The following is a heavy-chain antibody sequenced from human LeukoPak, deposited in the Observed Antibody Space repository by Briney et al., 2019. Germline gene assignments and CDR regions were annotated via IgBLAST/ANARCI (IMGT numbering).Heavy chain of an antibody. D-gene: IGHD5-18*01. Sequence: SETLSLTCAVYGGSFSGYYWSWIRQPPGKGLEWIGEINHSGSTNYNPSLKSRVTISVDTSKNQFSLKLSSVTAADTAVYYCARTGYSYGPGPYYFDYWGQGTLVTVSS. CDR1: GGSFSGYY. CDR3: ARTGYSYGPGPYYFDY. CDR2: INHSGST. J-gene: IGHJ4*02. V-gene: IGHV4-34*01.